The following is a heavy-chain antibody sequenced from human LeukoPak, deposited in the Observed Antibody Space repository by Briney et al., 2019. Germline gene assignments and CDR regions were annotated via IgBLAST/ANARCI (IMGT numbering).Heavy chain of an antibody. D-gene: IGHD2-8*01. CDR3: AKGTNNGRPNSFFPHGMDV. CDR2: ISYDGSNK. J-gene: IGHJ6*02. V-gene: IGHV3-30*18. CDR1: GFTFSSYS. Sequence: GGSLRLSCAASGFTFSSYSMNWVRQAPGKGLEWVAVISYDGSNKYYADSVKGRFTISRDNSKNTLYLQINSLRAEDTALYYCAKGTNNGRPNSFFPHGMDVWGQGTTVTVSS.